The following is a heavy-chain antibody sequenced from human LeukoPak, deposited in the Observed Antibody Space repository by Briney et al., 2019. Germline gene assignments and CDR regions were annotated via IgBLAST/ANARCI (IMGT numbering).Heavy chain of an antibody. J-gene: IGHJ4*02. CDR1: GYTFTNYY. Sequence: ASMKVSCKASGYTFTNYYMHWVRQAPGQGLEWMGIINPSGGSTRYAQKFQGRVTMTRGTSTSTVYMELSSLRPEDTAVYYCARGGAGDYNSHFDYWGQGTLVPVSS. CDR3: ARGGAGDYNSHFDY. CDR2: INPSGGST. V-gene: IGHV1-46*01. D-gene: IGHD2-21*02.